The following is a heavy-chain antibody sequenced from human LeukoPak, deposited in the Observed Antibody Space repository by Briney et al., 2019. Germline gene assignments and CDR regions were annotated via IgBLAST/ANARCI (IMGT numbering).Heavy chain of an antibody. D-gene: IGHD2-21*02. CDR1: GFTFLNYA. CDR3: AKCMSATGVCLNFDS. V-gene: IGHV3-23*01. Sequence: PGGSLRLSCEASGFTFLNYAMSWVRQAPGKGLHWVSGISGRDDTTYYTDSPEGSTYYTNSAEGRFTISRDNSKNTVYLQIDSLGVEDTAVYYCAKCMSATGVCLNFDSWGQGILVTVSS. J-gene: IGHJ4*02. CDR2: ISGRDDTTYYTDSPEGST.